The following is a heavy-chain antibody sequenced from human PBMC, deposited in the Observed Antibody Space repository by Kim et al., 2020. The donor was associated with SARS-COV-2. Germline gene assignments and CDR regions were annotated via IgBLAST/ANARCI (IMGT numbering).Heavy chain of an antibody. J-gene: IGHJ4*02. CDR1: GYTFTSYA. V-gene: IGHV1-3*01. D-gene: IGHD5-12*01. CDR2: INAGNGNT. CDR3: ARGGYSGCDGGSDS. Sequence: ASVKVSCKASGYTFTSYAMHWVRQAPGQRLEWMGWINAGNGNTKYSQKFQGRVTITRDTSASTAYMELRSLRSEDTAVYYCARGGYSGCDGGSDSWGQGTLVTVSS.